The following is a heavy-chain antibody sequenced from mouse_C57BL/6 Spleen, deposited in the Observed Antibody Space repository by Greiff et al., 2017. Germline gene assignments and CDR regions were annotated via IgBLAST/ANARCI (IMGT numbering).Heavy chain of an antibody. CDR3: ARSTMITTTHFDY. J-gene: IGHJ2*01. V-gene: IGHV1-26*01. CDR2: INPNNGGT. Sequence: VQLQQSGPELVKPGASVKISCKASGYTFTDYYMNWVKQSHGKSLEWIGDINPNNGGTSYNQKFKGKATLTVDKSSSTAYMELRSLTSEDSAVYYCARSTMITTTHFDYWGQGTTLTVSS. D-gene: IGHD2-4*01. CDR1: GYTFTDYY.